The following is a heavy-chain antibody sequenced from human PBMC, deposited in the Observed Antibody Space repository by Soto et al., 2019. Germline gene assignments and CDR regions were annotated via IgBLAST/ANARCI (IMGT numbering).Heavy chain of an antibody. J-gene: IGHJ6*02. CDR1: GDTFKKFA. D-gene: IGHD2-2*01. CDR3: ARGGVPAAGAAPHYFHYGVDV. Sequence: QVQLVQSGPEVKKPGSSVKVSCKTSGDTFKKFAISWVRQAPGQGPEWMGGIIPMFGTTKYTQKFQGRVTFTADKSTGTAYMELTSLMSEDTAIYFCARGGVPAAGAAPHYFHYGVDVWGQGTTVTVSS. V-gene: IGHV1-69*06. CDR2: IIPMFGTT.